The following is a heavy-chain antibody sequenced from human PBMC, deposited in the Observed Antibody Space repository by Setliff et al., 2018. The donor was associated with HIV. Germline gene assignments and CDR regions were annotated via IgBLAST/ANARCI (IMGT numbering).Heavy chain of an antibody. CDR1: GGSISSYY. CDR2: SHNNGNT. D-gene: IGHD1-1*01. V-gene: IGHV4-59*01. Sequence: PSETLSLTCTVSGGSISSYYWSWIRQPPGEGLEWIGYSHNNGNTHYNPSLKSRVTISVDTSKNTVYLQMDSLRPEDTAVYYCASARIPTGGTSTSLDYWGQGTLVTVSS. J-gene: IGHJ4*02. CDR3: ASARIPTGGTSTSLDY.